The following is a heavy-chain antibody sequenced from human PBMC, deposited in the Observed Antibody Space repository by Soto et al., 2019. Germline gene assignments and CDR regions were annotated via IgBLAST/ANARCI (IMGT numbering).Heavy chain of an antibody. J-gene: IGHJ4*02. CDR3: ARVGVAAAGTHRLDY. V-gene: IGHV1-69*01. D-gene: IGHD6-13*01. CDR2: IIPIFGTA. Sequence: QVQLVQSGAEVQKPGSSVKVSCKASGGTFSSYAISWGRQAPGQGLEWMGGIIPIFGTANYTQKFQGRVTITADESTSTDYMELSSLRSEDTAVYYCARVGVAAAGTHRLDYWGQVTLVTVSS. CDR1: GGTFSSYA.